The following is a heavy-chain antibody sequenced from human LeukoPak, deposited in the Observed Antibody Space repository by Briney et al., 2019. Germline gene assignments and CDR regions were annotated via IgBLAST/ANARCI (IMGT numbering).Heavy chain of an antibody. CDR1: GGSISSSSYY. CDR3: ARGLGWGATIFDY. D-gene: IGHD1-26*01. J-gene: IGHJ4*02. V-gene: IGHV4-39*07. Sequence: PSETLSLTCSVSGGSISSSSYYWGWIRQPPGKGLEWIGSIYYSGSTYYNPSLQSRVSISVDTSKNQFSLQLSSVTAADTAVYYCARGLGWGATIFDYWGQGALVTVSS. CDR2: IYYSGST.